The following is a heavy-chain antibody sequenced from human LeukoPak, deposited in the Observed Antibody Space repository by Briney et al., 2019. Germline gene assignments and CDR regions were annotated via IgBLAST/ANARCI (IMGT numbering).Heavy chain of an antibody. J-gene: IGHJ4*02. CDR1: GFTLSDHY. D-gene: IGHD4-17*01. V-gene: IGHV3-11*01. CDR2: ITSSGTTI. CDR3: ARGPDYGDPY. Sequence: KPGGSLTLSCTVSGFTLSDHYMSWFRKSPGRGLEWSSWITSSGTTIDYADSVKGRFTISRDNTKNSIYLQMNSLRADDTAVYYCARGPDYGDPYWGQGTVLTVSS.